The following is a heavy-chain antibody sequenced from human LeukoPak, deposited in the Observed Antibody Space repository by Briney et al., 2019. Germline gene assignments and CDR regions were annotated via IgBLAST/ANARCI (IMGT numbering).Heavy chain of an antibody. CDR1: GASINSYY. J-gene: IGHJ1*01. Sequence: SETLSLTCSVSGASINSYYWSWIRQSAGKGPEYIGRVYTTGGTHYNPTLKSRLTLSADTSKNQFYLTLSSVTAADTAVYYCTTGSGYYRGAEYFEYWGQGILVTVSS. CDR3: TTGSGYYRGAEYFEY. CDR2: VYTTGGT. D-gene: IGHD3-22*01. V-gene: IGHV4-4*07.